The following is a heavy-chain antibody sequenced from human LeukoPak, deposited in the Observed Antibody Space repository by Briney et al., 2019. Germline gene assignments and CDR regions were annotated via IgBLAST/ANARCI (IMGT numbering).Heavy chain of an antibody. CDR2: LSYDGSTT. V-gene: IGHV3-30*03. D-gene: IGHD3-10*01. Sequence: PGGSLRLSCAASGFTFSNYAMNWVRQAPGKGLEWVAVLSYDGSTTYYADSLKGRFTVSRDNAKNSLYLQMNSLRAEDTAVYYCAREKKGVRGVIITDWFDPWGQGTLVTVSS. CDR3: AREKKGVRGVIITDWFDP. CDR1: GFTFSNYA. J-gene: IGHJ5*02.